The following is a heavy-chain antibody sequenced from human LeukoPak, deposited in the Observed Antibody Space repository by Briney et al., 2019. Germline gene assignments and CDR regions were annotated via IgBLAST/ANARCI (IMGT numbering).Heavy chain of an antibody. D-gene: IGHD6-6*01. CDR1: GLTFSSYG. CDR2: ISYVGSNK. CDR3: AKTGSSSFNDYYYYYMDV. V-gene: IGHV3-30*18. J-gene: IGHJ6*03. Sequence: GGSLRLSCAASGLTFSSYGMHWVRQAPGKGLEWVAVISYVGSNKYYADSVKGRFTISRDNSKNTLYLQMNSLRAEDTAVYYCAKTGSSSFNDYYYYYMDVWGKGTTVTVSS.